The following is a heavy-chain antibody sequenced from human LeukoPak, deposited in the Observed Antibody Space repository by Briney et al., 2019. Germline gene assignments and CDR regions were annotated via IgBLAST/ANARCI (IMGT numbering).Heavy chain of an antibody. CDR2: ISYDGGEK. V-gene: IGHV3-30*04. D-gene: IGHD6-19*01. J-gene: IGHJ5*02. CDR1: GFTFSSYA. CDR3: AREYTSGWKNWFDP. Sequence: GGSLRLSCAASGFTFSSYAMSWVRQAPGKGLEWVGVISYDGGEKYYADSVRGRFTISRDNSKNTLYLQMSSLRSDDMAVYYCAREYTSGWKNWFDPWGQGTLVTVSS.